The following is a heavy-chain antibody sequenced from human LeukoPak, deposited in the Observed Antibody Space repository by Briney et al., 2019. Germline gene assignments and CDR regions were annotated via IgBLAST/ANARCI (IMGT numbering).Heavy chain of an antibody. D-gene: IGHD2-2*02. J-gene: IGHJ4*02. V-gene: IGHV4-38-2*01. CDR3: ARRSRYCSSTSCYNWFDY. CDR2: IYHSGST. Sequence: PSETLSLTCAVSGYSISSGYYWGWIRQPPGKGLEGFGSIYHSGSTYYNPSLKSRVTISVDTSKNQFSLKLSSVTAADTAVYYCARRSRYCSSTSCYNWFDYWGQGTLVTVSS. CDR1: GYSISSGYY.